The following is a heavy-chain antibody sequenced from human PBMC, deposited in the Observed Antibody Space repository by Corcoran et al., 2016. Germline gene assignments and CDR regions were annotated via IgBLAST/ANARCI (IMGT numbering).Heavy chain of an antibody. Sequence: QVQLVQSGAEVKKPGASVKVSCKASGYTFTGYYMHWVRQATGQGLEWMGWINPNIGGTNYEQKFKGRVTMTRDTSISTAYMELSRLRSDDTAVYYCARVAAAGTDAFDIWGQGTIVTVSS. CDR1: GYTFTGYY. J-gene: IGHJ3*02. CDR3: ARVAAAGTDAFDI. D-gene: IGHD6-13*01. V-gene: IGHV1-2*02. CDR2: INPNIGGT.